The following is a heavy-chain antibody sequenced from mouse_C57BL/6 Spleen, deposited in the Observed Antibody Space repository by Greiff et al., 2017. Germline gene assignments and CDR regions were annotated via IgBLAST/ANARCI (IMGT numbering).Heavy chain of an antibody. Sequence: EVQLQQPGPELVKPGASVKISCKASGYSFTDYNLTLVTQSNGKSLEWIGVITPNYGTTSYNQKFKGKATLTVDQSSSTAYMQLNSLTSEDSAVYYCARDGYYYYFDYWGQGTTLTVSS. CDR2: ITPNYGTT. J-gene: IGHJ2*01. D-gene: IGHD2-3*01. V-gene: IGHV1-39*01. CDR3: ARDGYYYYFDY. CDR1: GYSFTDYN.